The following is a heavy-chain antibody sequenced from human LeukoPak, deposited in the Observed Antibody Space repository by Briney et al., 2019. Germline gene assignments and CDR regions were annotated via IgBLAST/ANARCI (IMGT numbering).Heavy chain of an antibody. Sequence: SETLSLTCAVSGGSISTYYWSWLRQPPGKGLEWIGYIYNSGRTNYNPSLESRVTISVDTSKNQFSLKLNSVTAADTAVYYCVRERNCSGASCLDGFDIWGQGTMVTVSS. CDR3: VRERNCSGASCLDGFDI. V-gene: IGHV4-59*01. CDR1: GGSISTYY. D-gene: IGHD2-15*01. J-gene: IGHJ3*02. CDR2: IYNSGRT.